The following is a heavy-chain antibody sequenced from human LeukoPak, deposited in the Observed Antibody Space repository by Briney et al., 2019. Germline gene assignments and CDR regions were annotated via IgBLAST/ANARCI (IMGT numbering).Heavy chain of an antibody. Sequence: GGSLRLSCAASGFAASGFTFSTFGMHWVRQAPGEGLEWVAFVRYDGTNKYYADSVKGRFTISRDDSKNTLYLQMNSLRAEDTATYYCAKGYYFDILSGYSSLDSWGQGTPVTVSS. CDR1: GFTFSTFG. D-gene: IGHD3-9*01. CDR2: VRYDGTNK. J-gene: IGHJ4*02. CDR3: AKGYYFDILSGYSSLDS. V-gene: IGHV3-30*02.